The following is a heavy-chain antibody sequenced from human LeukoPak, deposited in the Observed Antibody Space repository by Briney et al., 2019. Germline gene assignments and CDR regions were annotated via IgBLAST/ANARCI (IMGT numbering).Heavy chain of an antibody. V-gene: IGHV4-34*01. D-gene: IGHD4-17*01. CDR1: GGSFSVYY. Sequence: PSETLSLTCAVYGGSFSVYYWSWIRQPPGKGLEWIGEINHSGKTNYNPSLKSRVTISVDTSKNQFSLKLSSVTAADTAVYYCARGPYGDSPEKDYWGQGALVTVSS. CDR3: ARGPYGDSPEKDY. CDR2: INHSGKT. J-gene: IGHJ4*02.